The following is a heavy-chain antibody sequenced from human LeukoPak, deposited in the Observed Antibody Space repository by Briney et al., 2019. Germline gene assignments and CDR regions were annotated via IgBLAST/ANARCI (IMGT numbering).Heavy chain of an antibody. CDR2: IIPILGIA. CDR1: GYTFTGYY. D-gene: IGHD5-24*01. CDR3: ADTRDGYNYSY. Sequence: SVKVSCKASGYTFTGYYMHWVRQAPGQGLEWMGRIIPILGIANYAQKFQGRVTITADKSTSTAYMELSSLRSEDTAVYYCADTRDGYNYSYWGQGTLVTVSS. V-gene: IGHV1-69*02. J-gene: IGHJ4*02.